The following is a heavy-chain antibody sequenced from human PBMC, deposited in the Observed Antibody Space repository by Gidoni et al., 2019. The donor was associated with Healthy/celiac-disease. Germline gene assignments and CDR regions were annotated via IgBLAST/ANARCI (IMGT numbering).Heavy chain of an antibody. V-gene: IGHV1-46*01. Sequence: QVQLVQSGAEVKKPGASVKVSCKASGYTFTSYYMHWVRQAPGQGLEWMGIINPSGGSTSYAQKFQGRVTMTRDTSTSTVYMELSSLRSEDTAVYYCARDSDLRRWLQSRDLGYWGQGTLVTVSS. D-gene: IGHD3-16*01. CDR2: INPSGGST. CDR1: GYTFTSYY. CDR3: ARDSDLRRWLQSRDLGY. J-gene: IGHJ4*02.